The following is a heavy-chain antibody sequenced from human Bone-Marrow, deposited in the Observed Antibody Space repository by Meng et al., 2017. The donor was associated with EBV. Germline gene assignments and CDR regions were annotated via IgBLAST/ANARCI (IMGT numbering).Heavy chain of an antibody. CDR1: GGSISSGGYF. CDR2: IYYSGST. V-gene: IGHV4-30-4*01. D-gene: IGHD3-10*01. CDR3: ARGSMLRGVITWFGP. Sequence: QGQLLESGPGLVKPSQTSSLTCAVSGGSISSGGYFWSWIRQPPGKGLEWIGYIYYSGSTYYNPSLKSRVTISVDTSKNQFSLKLSSVTATDTAVYYCARGSMLRGVITWFGPWGQGTLVTVSS. J-gene: IGHJ5*02.